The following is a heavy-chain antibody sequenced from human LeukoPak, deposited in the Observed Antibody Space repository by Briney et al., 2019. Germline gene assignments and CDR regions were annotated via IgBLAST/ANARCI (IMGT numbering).Heavy chain of an antibody. CDR1: GFTFSSYS. Sequence: PGGSLRLSCAASGFTFSSYSMNWVRQTPGKGLEWVSSISSSSSYIYYADSVKGRFTISRDNAKNSLYLQMNSLRAEDTAVYYCARAISGSYCSGYWGQGTLVTVSS. CDR3: ARAISGSYCSGY. D-gene: IGHD1-26*01. CDR2: ISSSSSYI. V-gene: IGHV3-21*01. J-gene: IGHJ4*02.